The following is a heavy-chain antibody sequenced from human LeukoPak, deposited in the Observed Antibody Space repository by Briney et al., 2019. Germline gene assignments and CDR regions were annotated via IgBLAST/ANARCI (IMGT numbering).Heavy chain of an antibody. CDR1: GFTFSSYG. J-gene: IGHJ3*02. CDR3: ARQYDSSGYYYLVSAFDI. CDR2: IWYDGSNK. D-gene: IGHD3-22*01. V-gene: IGHV3-33*01. Sequence: GGSLRLCCAASGFTFSSYGMHWVRQAPGKGLEWVAVIWYDGSNKYYADSVKGRFTFSRDNSKNTLYLQMNSLRAEDTAVYYCARQYDSSGYYYLVSAFDIWGQGTMVTVSS.